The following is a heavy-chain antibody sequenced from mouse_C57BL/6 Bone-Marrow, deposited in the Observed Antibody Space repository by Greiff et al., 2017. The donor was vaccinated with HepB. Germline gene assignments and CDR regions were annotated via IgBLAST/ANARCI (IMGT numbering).Heavy chain of an antibody. D-gene: IGHD2-1*01. J-gene: IGHJ3*01. CDR1: GYTFTSYW. V-gene: IGHV1-7*01. CDR2: INPSSGYT. Sequence: QVQLQQSGAELAKPGASVKLSCKASGYTFTSYWMHWVKQRPGQGLEWIGYINPSSGYTKYNQKFKGKATLTADKSSSTAYMQFSSLTSEDSAIYYCARRSLYGNYESGFAYWGQGTLVTVSA. CDR3: ARRSLYGNYESGFAY.